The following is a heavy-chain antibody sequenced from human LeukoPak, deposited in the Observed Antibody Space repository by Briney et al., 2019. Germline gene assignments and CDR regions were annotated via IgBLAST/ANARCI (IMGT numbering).Heavy chain of an antibody. V-gene: IGHV3-23*01. CDR3: AKRGVVIRVILVGFHKEAYYFDS. CDR1: GITLSNYG. Sequence: GGSLRLSCAVSGITLSNYGMSWVRQAPGKGLEWVAGLSGSGGGTNYADSVQGRFTISRDNPKNTLYLQMNSLRAEDTAVYFCAKRGVVIRVILVGFHKEAYYFDSWGQGALVIVSS. D-gene: IGHD3-22*01. CDR2: LSGSGGGT. J-gene: IGHJ4*02.